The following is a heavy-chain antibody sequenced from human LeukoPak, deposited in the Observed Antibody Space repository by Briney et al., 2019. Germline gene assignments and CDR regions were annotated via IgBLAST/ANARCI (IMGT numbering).Heavy chain of an antibody. CDR3: ARDFVVAPAAIPTWFDP. V-gene: IGHV1-2*02. CDR2: INPNSGGT. D-gene: IGHD2-2*02. CDR1: GYTFTGYY. J-gene: IGHJ5*02. Sequence: ASVKVSCKASGYTFTGYYMHWVRQAPGQGLEWMGWINPNSGGTNYAQKFQGRVTMTRDTSISTAYMELSRLRSDDTAVYYCARDFVVAPAAIPTWFDPWGQGTLVTVSS.